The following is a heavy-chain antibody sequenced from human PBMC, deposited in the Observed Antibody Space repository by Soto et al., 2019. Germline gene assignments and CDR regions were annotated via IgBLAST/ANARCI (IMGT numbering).Heavy chain of an antibody. CDR2: ISNSFSDGNT. CDR3: AKVFSPEGGNYFDH. J-gene: IGHJ4*02. V-gene: IGHV3-23*01. CDR1: GFTFSKYS. Sequence: PGGSLRLSCAASGFTFSKYSINWVRQAPGKGLEWVSAISNSFSDGNTHYADSVKGRFTISRDTDKNTVFLEMNSLRAEDTAVYYCAKVFSPEGGNYFDHWGQGTLVTVSS.